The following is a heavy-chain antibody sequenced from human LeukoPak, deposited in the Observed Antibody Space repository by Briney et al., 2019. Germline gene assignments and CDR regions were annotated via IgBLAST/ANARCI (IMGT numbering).Heavy chain of an antibody. CDR1: GGTFSSYA. Sequence: ASVKVSCKASGGTFSSYAISWVRQAPGQGLEWMGWINPHSGGANYARLFHGRVTMTRDTSITTAYMDLNSLRSDDTAVYYCARSDVLYASQGEARYFNHWGQGTLVTVSS. CDR2: INPHSGGA. V-gene: IGHV1-2*02. J-gene: IGHJ4*02. D-gene: IGHD3-16*01. CDR3: ARSDVLYASQGEARYFNH.